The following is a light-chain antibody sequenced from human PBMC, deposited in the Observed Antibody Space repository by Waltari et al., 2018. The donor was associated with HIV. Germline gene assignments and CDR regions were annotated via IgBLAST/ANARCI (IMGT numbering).Light chain of an antibody. J-gene: IGLJ3*02. CDR2: SYG. CDR1: SSTIGSNT. V-gene: IGLV1-44*01. Sequence: QSVLNQSPSASGTPGQRVLIPCSGSSSTIGSNTVTWYQQFPGTAPTLLIYSYGQRPAGVPERFSGSKAATSASLAISGLRSEDEADYYCATWDDSLNAWVFGGGTKLTVL. CDR3: ATWDDSLNAWV.